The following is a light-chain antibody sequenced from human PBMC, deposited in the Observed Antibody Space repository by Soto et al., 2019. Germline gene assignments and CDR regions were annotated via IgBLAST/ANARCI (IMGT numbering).Light chain of an antibody. CDR1: SSNIGNNY. J-gene: IGLJ2*01. V-gene: IGLV1-51*01. CDR3: AAWDGSLSGVV. CDR2: GNN. Sequence: QSVLTQPPSVSAAPGQKVTISCSGSSSNIGNNYVSWHQHLPGAAPTLLIHGNNARPSGIPDRFSGSKSGTSATLDIIGLQTGDEADYYCAAWDGSLSGVVFGGGTKVTVL.